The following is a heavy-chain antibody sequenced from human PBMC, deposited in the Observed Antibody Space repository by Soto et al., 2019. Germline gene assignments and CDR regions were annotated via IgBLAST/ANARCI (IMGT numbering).Heavy chain of an antibody. Sequence: QVQLVQSGAEVKKRGSSVKVSCKASGGTFSTYSITWVRQAPGQGPEWMGRIIPVLGLANYAQKFHGRVTITADKSTSTAYMELRSLRSEDTAVYYCAKETYCSAGSCLDDAFDIWGQGTMVTVSS. CDR1: GGTFSTYS. J-gene: IGHJ3*02. D-gene: IGHD2-15*01. CDR2: IIPVLGLA. V-gene: IGHV1-69*02. CDR3: AKETYCSAGSCLDDAFDI.